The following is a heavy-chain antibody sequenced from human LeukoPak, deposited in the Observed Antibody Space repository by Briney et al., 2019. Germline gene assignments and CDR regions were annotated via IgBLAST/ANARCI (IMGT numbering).Heavy chain of an antibody. CDR2: IWCDGSNK. D-gene: IGHD6-13*01. V-gene: IGHV3-33*01. Sequence: GGSLRLSCAASGFTFNSYGMHWVRQAPGKGLEWVALIWCDGSNKYYADSVKGRFTISRDNSKNTLYLQMNSLRAEDTAVYYCARPRTYSSSWSPFDYWGQGTLVTVSS. CDR3: ARPRTYSSSWSPFDY. J-gene: IGHJ4*02. CDR1: GFTFNSYG.